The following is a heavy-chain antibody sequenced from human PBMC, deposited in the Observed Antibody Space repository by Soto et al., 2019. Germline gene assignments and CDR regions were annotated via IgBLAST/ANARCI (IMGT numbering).Heavy chain of an antibody. CDR3: ARDSSRAVAGYGMDV. D-gene: IGHD6-19*01. CDR1: GGSISSSNW. Sequence: PSETLSLTCAVSGGSISSSNWWSWVRQPPGKGLEWIGEIYHSGSTNYNPSLKSRVTISVDKSKNQFSLKLSSVTAADTAVYYCARDSSRAVAGYGMDVWRQGTTLTVSS. J-gene: IGHJ6*02. V-gene: IGHV4-4*02. CDR2: IYHSGST.